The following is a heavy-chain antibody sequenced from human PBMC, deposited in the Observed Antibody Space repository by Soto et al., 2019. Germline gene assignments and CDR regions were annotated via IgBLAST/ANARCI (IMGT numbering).Heavy chain of an antibody. CDR3: ARAYVDTATGRTYNWFDP. J-gene: IGHJ5*02. CDR2: IIPILGIA. V-gene: IGHV1-69*02. Sequence: SVKVSCKASGGTFSSYTISWVRQAPGQGLEWMGRIIPILGIANYAQKFQGRVTITADKSTSTAYMELSSLRSEDTAVYYCARAYVDTATGRTYNWFDPWGQGTLVTVSS. CDR1: GGTFSSYT. D-gene: IGHD5-18*01.